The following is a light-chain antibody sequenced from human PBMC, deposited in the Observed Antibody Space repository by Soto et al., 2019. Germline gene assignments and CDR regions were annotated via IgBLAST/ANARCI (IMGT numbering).Light chain of an antibody. CDR1: QSIRNY. CDR3: QQSYRNPDT. V-gene: IGKV1-39*01. J-gene: IGKJ2*01. Sequence: DIPMTQSPSSLSASVGDRVTVICRAIQSIRNYLNWYQQIPGKAPNLLIYAASNLQDGVPSRFSGRGSGTDFILTISSLQPEDFATYYCQQSYRNPDTFGQGTKLEIK. CDR2: AAS.